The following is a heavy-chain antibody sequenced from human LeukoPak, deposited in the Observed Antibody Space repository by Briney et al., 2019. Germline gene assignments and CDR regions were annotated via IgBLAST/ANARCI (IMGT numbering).Heavy chain of an antibody. CDR3: ARDQRASPAAADY. J-gene: IGHJ4*02. V-gene: IGHV3-7*01. CDR2: IKEDGSEK. CDR1: GFTFSSSW. D-gene: IGHD2-15*01. Sequence: GGSLRLSCAASGFTFSSSWMTCVRQAPGKGLEWVANIKEDGSEKYYVDSVRGRFTISRDNAKNSLYLQMNSLRAEDTAVYYCARDQRASPAAADYWGQGTLVTVSS.